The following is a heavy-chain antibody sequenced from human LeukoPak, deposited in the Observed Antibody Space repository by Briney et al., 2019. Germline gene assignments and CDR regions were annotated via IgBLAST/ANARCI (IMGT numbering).Heavy chain of an antibody. CDR2: IIPIFGTA. CDR1: GGTFSSYA. CDR3: ARDRTRTGYSSGWYHDY. J-gene: IGHJ4*02. Sequence: EASVKVSCKASGGTFSSYAISWVRQAPGQGLEWMGGIIPIFGTANYAQKFQGRVTITADESTSTAYMELSSLRSEDTAVYYCARDRTRTGYSSGWYHDYWGQGTLVTVSS. V-gene: IGHV1-69*13. D-gene: IGHD6-19*01.